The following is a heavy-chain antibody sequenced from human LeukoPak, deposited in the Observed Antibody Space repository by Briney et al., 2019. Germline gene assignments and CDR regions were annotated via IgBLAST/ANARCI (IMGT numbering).Heavy chain of an antibody. CDR2: IYYSGST. CDR3: ARSVGGYCSGGSCYSYYYYMDV. J-gene: IGHJ6*03. V-gene: IGHV4-59*01. Sequence: SETLSLTCTVSGGSISSYYWSWIRQPPGKGLEWIGYIYYSGSTNYNPSLKSRVTISVDTSKNQFSLKLSSVPAADTAVYYCARSVGGYCSGGSCYSYYYYMDVWGKGSTVTVSS. CDR1: GGSISSYY. D-gene: IGHD2-15*01.